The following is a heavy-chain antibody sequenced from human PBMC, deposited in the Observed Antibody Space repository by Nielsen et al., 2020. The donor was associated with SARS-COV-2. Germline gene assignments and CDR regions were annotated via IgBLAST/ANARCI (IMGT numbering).Heavy chain of an antibody. V-gene: IGHV4-30-4*01. CDR3: ARDVENYYMDV. Sequence: SETLSLTCTVSGGSISRGDYYWSWIRQPPGKGLEWIGYIYYSGSTYYNPSLKSRVTISVDTSKNQFSLKLSSVTAADTAVYYCARDVENYYMDVWGKGTRSPSP. J-gene: IGHJ6*03. CDR2: IYYSGST. CDR1: GGSISRGDYY.